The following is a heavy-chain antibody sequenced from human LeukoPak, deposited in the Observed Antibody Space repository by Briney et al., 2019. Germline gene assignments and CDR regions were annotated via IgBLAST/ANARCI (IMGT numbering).Heavy chain of an antibody. D-gene: IGHD6-13*01. CDR1: GFSFSSYW. CDR3: ARAGGSSWADY. CDR2: IKQDGSEK. J-gene: IGHJ4*02. V-gene: IGHV3-7*01. Sequence: GGSLRLSCAASGFSFSSYWMSWVRQAPGKGLEWVANIKQDGSEKHYVDSVKGRFTISRDNAKNSLYLQMNSLGAEDTAVYYCARAGGSSWADYWGQGTLVTVSS.